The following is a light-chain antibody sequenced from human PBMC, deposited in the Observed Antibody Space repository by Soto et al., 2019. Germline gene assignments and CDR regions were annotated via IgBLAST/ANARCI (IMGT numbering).Light chain of an antibody. CDR3: CSYAGSSTFS. Sequence: QSALTQPASVSGSPGQSITISCTGTSSDVGSYNLVSWYQQHPGKAPKLMIYEGSKRPSGVSNRFSGSKSSNTASLTISGLQAEDEADYYCCSYAGSSTFSFGGETKVTVI. J-gene: IGLJ3*02. CDR1: SSDVGSYNL. CDR2: EGS. V-gene: IGLV2-23*03.